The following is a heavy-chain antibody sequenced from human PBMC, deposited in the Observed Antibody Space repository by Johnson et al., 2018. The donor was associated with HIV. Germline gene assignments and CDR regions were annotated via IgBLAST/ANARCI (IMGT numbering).Heavy chain of an antibody. CDR3: ARDTVTGSPAFDI. Sequence: QMQLVESGGGVVQPGRSLRLSCAASGFTFSSYAMHWVRQAPGKGLEWVAVISYDGSNKYYADSVKGRFTISRDNSKNTLYLQMNSMRAEDTAGYYCARDTVTGSPAFDIWGQGTMVTVSS. CDR1: GFTFSSYA. D-gene: IGHD1-20*01. J-gene: IGHJ3*02. V-gene: IGHV3-30*04. CDR2: ISYDGSNK.